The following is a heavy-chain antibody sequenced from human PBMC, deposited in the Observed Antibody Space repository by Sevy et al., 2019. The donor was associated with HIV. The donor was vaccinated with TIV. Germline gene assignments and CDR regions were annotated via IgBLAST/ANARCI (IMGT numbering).Heavy chain of an antibody. CDR2: IRSKNYGGTT. V-gene: IGHV3-49*03. CDR1: GFNFGDYA. CDR3: ARVRGTISPYYYFGMDV. J-gene: IGHJ6*02. D-gene: IGHD3-16*01. Sequence: GGSLRLSCTASGFNFGDYAMSWCRQAPGKGLEWIGFIRSKNYGGTTEYSASVKGRFTISRDDSNGIAYLQMNSLKTEDTAVYYCARVRGTISPYYYFGMDVWGQGTTVTVSS.